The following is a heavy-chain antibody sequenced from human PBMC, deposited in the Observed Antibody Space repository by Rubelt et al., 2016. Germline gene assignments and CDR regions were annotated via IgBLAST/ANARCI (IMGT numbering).Heavy chain of an antibody. CDR2: INHSGST. Sequence: QVQLQESGPGLVKPSETLSLTCAVYGGSFSGYYWSWIRQPPGKGLEWIGEINHSGSTNYNPSLKSRVTISVDTTKNQFSLKVSSVTAADTAVYYCARVSSGWMYYFDYWGQGTLVTVSS. D-gene: IGHD6-19*01. V-gene: IGHV4-34*01. J-gene: IGHJ4*02. CDR1: GGSFSGYY. CDR3: ARVSSGWMYYFDY.